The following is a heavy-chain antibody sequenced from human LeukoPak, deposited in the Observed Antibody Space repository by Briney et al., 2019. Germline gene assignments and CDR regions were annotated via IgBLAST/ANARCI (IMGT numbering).Heavy chain of an antibody. D-gene: IGHD2-8*01. V-gene: IGHV3-11*04. CDR1: GFTFSAYY. CDR2: ISSSGSTI. Sequence: GGSLRLSCAASGFTFSAYYMSWIRQAPGRGLGWVSYISSSGSTIYYADSVKGRFTISRDNAKNSLSLQMNSLRAEDTAVYYCARDDCTNGVCYDYWGQGTLVTVSS. CDR3: ARDDCTNGVCYDY. J-gene: IGHJ4*02.